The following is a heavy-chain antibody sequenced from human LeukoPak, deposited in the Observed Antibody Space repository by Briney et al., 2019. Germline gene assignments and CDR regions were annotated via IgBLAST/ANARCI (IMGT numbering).Heavy chain of an antibody. Sequence: GRSLRLSCAASGFTFSSYALNWVRQAPGKGLEWVSVIYGSGTTTYYADSVRGRFTISRDSSKSTMYLQMNSLRVEDTAVYYCAKRLTASSTWTSLDPWGQGTLVTVSS. V-gene: IGHV3-23*01. CDR2: IYGSGTTT. CDR3: AKRLTASSTWTSLDP. D-gene: IGHD1-1*01. CDR1: GFTFSSYA. J-gene: IGHJ5*02.